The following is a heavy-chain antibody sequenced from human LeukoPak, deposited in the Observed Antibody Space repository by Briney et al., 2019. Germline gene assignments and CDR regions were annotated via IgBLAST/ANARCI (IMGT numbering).Heavy chain of an antibody. V-gene: IGHV3-30*02. CDR1: GFTFSSYG. Sequence: GGSLRLSCAASGFTFSSYGMHWVRQAPGKGLEWVAFIRYDGSNKYYADSVKGRFTISRDNSKNTLYLQMNSLRAEDTAVYYCANSRESYYYFDYWGQGTLVTVSS. J-gene: IGHJ4*02. CDR3: ANSRESYYYFDY. CDR2: IRYDGSNK. D-gene: IGHD1-26*01.